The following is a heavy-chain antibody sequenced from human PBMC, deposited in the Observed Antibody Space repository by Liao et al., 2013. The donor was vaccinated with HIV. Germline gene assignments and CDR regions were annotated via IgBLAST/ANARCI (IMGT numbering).Heavy chain of an antibody. D-gene: IGHD2/OR15-2a*01. Sequence: QLQLQESGPGLVKPSETLSVTCTVSGGSVRSNFYYWAWIRQPPGKGLEWIGSIFYSGSTYYNPSVKSRVTISVDTSKDQFSLKLSSVTAADTAVYYCARDFLRAFDIWGQGTMVTVSS. CDR2: IFYSGST. V-gene: IGHV4-39*07. CDR1: GGSVRSNFYY. J-gene: IGHJ3*02. CDR3: ARDFLRAFDI.